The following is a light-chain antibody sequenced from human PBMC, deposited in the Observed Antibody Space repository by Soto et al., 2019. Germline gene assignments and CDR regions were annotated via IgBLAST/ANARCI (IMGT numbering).Light chain of an antibody. V-gene: IGLV2-14*03. CDR1: SGDVGGYDY. CDR3: SSYTSISTVV. J-gene: IGLJ2*01. CDR2: NVN. Sequence: QAVVTQPASVSGSPGQSITISCTGTSGDVGGYDYVSWYQQHPGKAPKLVVYNVNNRPSGSSNRFSGSKSGNTASLTVSGLQAEDEADYYCSSYTSISTVVFGGGTKLTVL.